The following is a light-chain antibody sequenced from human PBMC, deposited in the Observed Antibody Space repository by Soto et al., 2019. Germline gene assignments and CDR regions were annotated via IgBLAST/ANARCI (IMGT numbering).Light chain of an antibody. CDR3: AAWDDSLNGGV. Sequence: QAVVTQPPSASGTPGQRVTISCSGSSSNIGSKTVNWYQQLPGTAPKVLIYSNNQRPSGVPDRFSGSKSGTSASLAISGLQSEDEADYYCAAWDDSLNGGVFGGGTKLTVL. CDR2: SNN. V-gene: IGLV1-44*01. J-gene: IGLJ3*02. CDR1: SSNIGSKT.